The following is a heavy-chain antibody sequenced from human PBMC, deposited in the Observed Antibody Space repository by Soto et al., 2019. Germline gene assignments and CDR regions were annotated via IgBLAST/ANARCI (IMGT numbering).Heavy chain of an antibody. V-gene: IGHV1-18*04. CDR1: GYTFTDHG. J-gene: IGHJ4*02. Sequence: QIQLVQSGAEVKKPGASVWVSCKASGYTFTDHGMTWVRQAPGQGLEWMGWTGTNSGNSNSGERFRGRVTLSRDTSTSTVYMEMRSLTSADTAVYYCAALGYFKDSGGYVWGQGTLVTVSS. CDR2: TGTNSGNS. D-gene: IGHD2-15*01. CDR3: AALGYFKDSGGYV.